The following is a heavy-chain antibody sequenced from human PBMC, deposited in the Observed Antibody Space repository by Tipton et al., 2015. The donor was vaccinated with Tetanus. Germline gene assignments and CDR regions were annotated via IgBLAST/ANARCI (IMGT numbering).Heavy chain of an antibody. Sequence: TLSLTCAVYGGSFSGYYWSWIRQPPGKGLEWIGEINHSGSTNYNPSLKSRVTISVDTSKNRFSLKLSSVTAADTAVYYCARGYYDSSGYSSPPDYWGQGTLVTVSS. V-gene: IGHV4-34*01. D-gene: IGHD3-22*01. CDR2: INHSGST. J-gene: IGHJ4*02. CDR1: GGSFSGYY. CDR3: ARGYYDSSGYSSPPDY.